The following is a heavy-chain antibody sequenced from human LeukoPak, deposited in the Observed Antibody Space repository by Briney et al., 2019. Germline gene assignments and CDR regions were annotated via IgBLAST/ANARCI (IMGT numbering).Heavy chain of an antibody. CDR1: GFTFSSYG. Sequence: GGSLRLSCAASGFTFSSYGMHWVRQAPGKGLEWVAVISYDGSNKYYADSVKGRFTISRDNSKNALYLQMNSLRAEDTAVYYCAKDSMATMVAGKNWGQGTLVTVSS. D-gene: IGHD5-24*01. CDR2: ISYDGSNK. V-gene: IGHV3-30*18. J-gene: IGHJ4*02. CDR3: AKDSMATMVAGKN.